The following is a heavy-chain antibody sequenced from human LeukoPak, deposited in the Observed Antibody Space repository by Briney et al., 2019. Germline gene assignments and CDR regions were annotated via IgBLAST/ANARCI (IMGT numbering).Heavy chain of an antibody. V-gene: IGHV4-61*02. CDR2: NYTSGST. CDR1: GGSISSGSYY. J-gene: IGHJ6*03. Sequence: SETLSLTCTVSGGSISSGSYYWSWIRQPAGKGLEWIGRNYTSGSTNYNPSLKSRVTISVDTSKNQFSLKLSSVTAADTAVYYCARDRRICSSTSCPTYYYYYYMDVWGKGTTVTVSS. D-gene: IGHD2-2*01. CDR3: ARDRRICSSTSCPTYYYYYYMDV.